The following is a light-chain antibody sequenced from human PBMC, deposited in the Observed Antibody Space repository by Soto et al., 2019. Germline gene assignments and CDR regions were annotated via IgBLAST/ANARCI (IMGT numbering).Light chain of an antibody. CDR2: EVS. CDR3: SSSTSSSTVV. J-gene: IGLJ2*01. Sequence: QSALNQPASVSGSRGQAISTSRTGTSSDVGGYNYVSWYQQHPGKAPKLMIYEVSNRPSGVSNRFSGSRSGNTASLTISGPQAEDEADYYCSSSTSSSTVVFGGGTKLTVL. CDR1: SSDVGGYNY. V-gene: IGLV2-14*01.